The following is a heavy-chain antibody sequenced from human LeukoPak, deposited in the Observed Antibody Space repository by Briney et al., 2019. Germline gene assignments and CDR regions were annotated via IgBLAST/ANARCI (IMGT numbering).Heavy chain of an antibody. J-gene: IGHJ4*02. CDR1: GFTFSSYS. CDR3: ARDTKYAFDN. D-gene: IGHD2-2*01. CDR2: IGISSGNT. Sequence: GGSLRLSCAASGFTFSSYSMNWVRQAPGKGLEWISYIGISSGNTKYADSVKGRFTISGDKARNSVYLQMNSLRVEDTAVYYCARDTKYAFDNWGQGTLVTVSS. V-gene: IGHV3-48*01.